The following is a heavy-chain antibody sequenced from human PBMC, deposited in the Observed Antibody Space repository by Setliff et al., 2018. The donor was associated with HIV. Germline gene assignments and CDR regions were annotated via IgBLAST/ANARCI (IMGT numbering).Heavy chain of an antibody. V-gene: IGHV1-3*01. D-gene: IGHD1-26*01. CDR2: INAGSGNT. CDR1: GYTFTTYA. CDR3: ARPVGGTGFDP. Sequence: ASVKVSCKASGYTFTTYAIHWVRQAPGQRLEFMGWINAGSGNTKYSQRFQGRVTITRDTSASTAYLELSSLRSEDTAVYYCARPVGGTGFDPWGQGTLVTVSS. J-gene: IGHJ5*02.